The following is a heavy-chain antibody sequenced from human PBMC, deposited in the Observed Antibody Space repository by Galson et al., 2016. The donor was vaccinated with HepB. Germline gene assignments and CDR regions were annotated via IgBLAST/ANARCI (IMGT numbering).Heavy chain of an antibody. CDR2: IDQRERQK. J-gene: IGHJ6*04. Sequence: SLRLSCAASGFSFSSYWMNWVRQAPGKGPEWVANIDQRERQKNYVDSVKGRLTISRDNAKNSLYLQMDNLTAEDTSVYYCARTGGLPYAYYFHHYGLDVWGKGTTVTVSS. CDR3: ARTGGLPYAYYFHHYGLDV. D-gene: IGHD2/OR15-2a*01. V-gene: IGHV3-7*01. CDR1: GFSFSSYW.